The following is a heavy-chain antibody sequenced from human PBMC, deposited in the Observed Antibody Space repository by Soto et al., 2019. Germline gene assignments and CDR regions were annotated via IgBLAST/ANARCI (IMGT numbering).Heavy chain of an antibody. CDR2: ISYDGGKK. J-gene: IGHJ4*02. V-gene: IGHV3-30-3*02. Sequence: QVQLVESGGNVVQPGRSLRLSCAASGFTFSSYAMHWVRQVPGKGLEWVTLISYDGGKKFYADSVKGRVTISRDQSKNTLYLQMNRLRAEDTAMYYCANDYAPVACTSLPGYWGQGTLVTVSS. CDR1: GFTFSSYA. CDR3: ANDYAPVACTSLPGY. D-gene: IGHD6-19*01.